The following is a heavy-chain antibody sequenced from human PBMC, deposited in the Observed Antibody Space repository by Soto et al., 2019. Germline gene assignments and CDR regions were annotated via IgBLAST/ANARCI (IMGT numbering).Heavy chain of an antibody. D-gene: IGHD2-15*01. Sequence: EVQLVESGGGMVQPGGSLKLSCAASGFTFSGSSVHWVRQASGKGLEWVGRIRNNVHSYATAYAASVRGRFTISRDDSKNTTLLQIKSLNTEDTAVYYCISHSPEDMKRTWGQGTLVTVSS. CDR1: GFTFSGSS. J-gene: IGHJ4*02. CDR3: ISHSPEDMKRT. CDR2: IRNNVHSYAT. V-gene: IGHV3-73*02.